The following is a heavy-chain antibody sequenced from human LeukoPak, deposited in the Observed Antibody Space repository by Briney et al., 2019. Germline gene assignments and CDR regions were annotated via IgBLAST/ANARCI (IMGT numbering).Heavy chain of an antibody. Sequence: GRSLRLSCAASGFTFDDYAMHWVRQAPGKGLEWVSGISWNSGSIGYADSVKGRFTISRANAKNSLYLQMNSLRAEDTALYYCAKDRNSGSYSSYYGMDVWGQGTTVTVSS. CDR3: AKDRNSGSYSSYYGMDV. CDR2: ISWNSGSI. CDR1: GFTFDDYA. J-gene: IGHJ6*02. D-gene: IGHD1-26*01. V-gene: IGHV3-9*01.